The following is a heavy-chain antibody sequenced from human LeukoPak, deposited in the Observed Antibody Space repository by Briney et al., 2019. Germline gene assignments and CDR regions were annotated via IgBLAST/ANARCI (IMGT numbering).Heavy chain of an antibody. CDR2: ITASGTAM. J-gene: IGHJ4*02. Sequence: GGSLRLSCAASGFTSSSYSMNWVRQAPGKGLEWVSHITASGTAMFYADSVKGRFTISRDNAKNSLYLQMNSLRDEDTAVYYCASSGSYRFDYWGQGTLVTVSS. CDR1: GFTSSSYS. V-gene: IGHV3-48*02. CDR3: ASSGSYRFDY. D-gene: IGHD1-26*01.